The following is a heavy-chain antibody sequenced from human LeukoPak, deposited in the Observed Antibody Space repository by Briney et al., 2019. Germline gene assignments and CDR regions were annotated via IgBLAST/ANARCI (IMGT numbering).Heavy chain of an antibody. CDR2: INPNSGGT. J-gene: IGHJ3*02. V-gene: IGHV1-2*02. D-gene: IGHD1-26*01. CDR3: ARRRGSYLTDAFDI. CDR1: GYTFTSYY. Sequence: ASVKVSCKASGYTFTSYYMHWVRQAPGQGLEWMGIINPNSGGTNYAQKFQGRVTMTRDTSISTAYMELSRLRSDDTAVYYCARRRGSYLTDAFDIWGQGTMVTVSS.